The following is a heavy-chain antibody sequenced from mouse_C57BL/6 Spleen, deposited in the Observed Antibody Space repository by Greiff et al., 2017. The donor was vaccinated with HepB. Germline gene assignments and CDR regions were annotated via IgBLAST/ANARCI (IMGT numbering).Heavy chain of an antibody. CDR3: AREGYDYVGYYAMDY. Sequence: QVQLQQSGAELVRPGASVKLSCKASGYTFTDYYINWVKQRPGQGLEWIARIYPGSGNTYYNEKFKGKATLTAEKSSSTAYMQLSSLTSEDSAVYFCAREGYDYVGYYAMDYWGQGTSVTVSS. CDR2: IYPGSGNT. D-gene: IGHD2-4*01. CDR1: GYTFTDYY. V-gene: IGHV1-76*01. J-gene: IGHJ4*01.